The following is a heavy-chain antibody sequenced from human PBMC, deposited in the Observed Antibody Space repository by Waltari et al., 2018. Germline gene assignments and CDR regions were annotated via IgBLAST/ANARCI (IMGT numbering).Heavy chain of an antibody. CDR3: ARVDVVPLPLTNPRDVSAVDLYYNYDMDV. CDR2: INHLGNT. D-gene: IGHD3-16*01. V-gene: IGHV4-34*02. Sequence: QVQLQQWGAGLLKPSQTLSLTCAVYGASFSNYYWTWIRQPPGTGLEWRGEINHLGNTSYKSSLEWRVCIALETSKNVFSLILVSLTTAVTAVYYCARVDVVPLPLTNPRDVSAVDLYYNYDMDVLGKGTTVTVSS. J-gene: IGHJ6*04. CDR1: GASFSNYY.